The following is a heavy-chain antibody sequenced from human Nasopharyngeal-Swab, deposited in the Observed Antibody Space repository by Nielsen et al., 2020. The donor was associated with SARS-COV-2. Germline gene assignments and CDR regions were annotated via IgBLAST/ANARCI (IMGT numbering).Heavy chain of an antibody. CDR1: GGSISSYY. J-gene: IGHJ5*02. CDR3: AREMAVAGTSSPNWFDP. V-gene: IGHV4-4*07. CDR2: IYTSGSI. Sequence: SETLSRTCTVSGGSISSYYRSWIRQPAGKGLEWIGRIYTSGSINYNPSLKSRVTMSVDTSKNQFSLKLSSVTAADTAVYYCAREMAVAGTSSPNWFDPWGQGTLVTVSS. D-gene: IGHD6-19*01.